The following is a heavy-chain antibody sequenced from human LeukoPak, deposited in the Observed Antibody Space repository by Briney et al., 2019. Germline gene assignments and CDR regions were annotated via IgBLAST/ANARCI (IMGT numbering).Heavy chain of an antibody. V-gene: IGHV3-23*01. CDR1: GITFSTYT. CDR2: ITGSGVTT. Sequence: SGGSLRLSCAASGITFSTYTMSWVRQAPGKGLEWVSGITGSGVTTFYANSVKGRGTISRDNSTGTLYLQIHSLRAEDTAIYYCAKGLAMIEIWGQEPWSPSPQ. D-gene: IGHD3-22*01. CDR3: AKGLAMIEI. J-gene: IGHJ4*02.